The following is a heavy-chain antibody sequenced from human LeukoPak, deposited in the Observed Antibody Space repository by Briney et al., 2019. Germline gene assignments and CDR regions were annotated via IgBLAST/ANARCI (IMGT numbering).Heavy chain of an antibody. D-gene: IGHD6-13*01. CDR3: ARAVGYSSSWYNYYYYGMDV. CDR1: GFTFSSYG. J-gene: IGHJ6*04. Sequence: GGSLRLSCAASGFTFSSYGMHWVRQAPGKGLEWVAVIWYDGSNKYYADSVKGRFTIFRDNSKHTLYLQMNSLRAEDTAVYSCARAVGYSSSWYNYYYYGMDVWGKGTTVTVSS. CDR2: IWYDGSNK. V-gene: IGHV3-33*01.